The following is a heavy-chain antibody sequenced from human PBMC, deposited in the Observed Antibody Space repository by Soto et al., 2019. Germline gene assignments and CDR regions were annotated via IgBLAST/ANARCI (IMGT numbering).Heavy chain of an antibody. CDR1: GFTFSNFG. J-gene: IGHJ5*02. CDR2: ITDISSAI. V-gene: IGHV3-48*02. Sequence: PGGSLRLSFAASGFTFSNFGRHWVRQAPGKGLAWVAGITDISSAIYYADSVKGRFTISRDNAKNSLYLQMNSLSDEDTAVYYCARDYDSSGYYALNWFDPWGQGTLVTVSS. D-gene: IGHD3-22*01. CDR3: ARDYDSSGYYALNWFDP.